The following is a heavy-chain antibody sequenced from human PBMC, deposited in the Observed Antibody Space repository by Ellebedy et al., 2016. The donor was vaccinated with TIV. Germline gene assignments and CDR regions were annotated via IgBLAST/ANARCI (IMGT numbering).Heavy chain of an antibody. CDR3: ARGGGETNRDYEFDF. CDR1: GGSFSGHY. V-gene: IGHV4-34*01. J-gene: IGHJ4*02. D-gene: IGHD3-16*01. CDR2: INHSGST. Sequence: SETLSLXXAVYGGSFSGHYWSWIRQSPGKGLEWIGEINHSGSTNCNPSLKSRVSVSVDTSKNQFSLNLNSVTAADAATYYCARGGGETNRDYEFDFWGQGTLVTVAS.